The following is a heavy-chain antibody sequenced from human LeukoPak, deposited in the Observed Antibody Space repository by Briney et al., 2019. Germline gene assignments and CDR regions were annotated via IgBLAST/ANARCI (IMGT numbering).Heavy chain of an antibody. V-gene: IGHV4-61*01. CDR2: IYYSGST. Sequence: SETLSNSRCLSGLHKQSFLWRLIRRPPGKGLGWIGYIYYSGSTNYNPSLKSRVTISVDTSKNQFSLKLSSVTAAATAVYCCTTRLSHYDYAIDVWGKGTTVTVSS. CDR3: TTRLSHYDYAIDV. D-gene: IGHD3-3*01. J-gene: IGHJ6*04. CDR1: GLHKQSFL.